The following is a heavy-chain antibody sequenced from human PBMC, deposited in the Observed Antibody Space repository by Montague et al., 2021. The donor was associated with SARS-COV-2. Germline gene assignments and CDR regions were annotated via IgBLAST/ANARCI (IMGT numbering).Heavy chain of an antibody. Sequence: SETLSLTCSVSGGSTSNYYWTWIRQSPGKGLQWIGYIFYIGSTKFNPSLKSRVSMSLDTSKNHFSLRLSAVIAADTARYYCARAQNICFIANCVNYFDLWGLGALVTVSS. CDR1: GGSTSNYY. V-gene: IGHV4-59*01. CDR2: IFYIGST. D-gene: IGHD2-15*01. CDR3: ARAQNICFIANCVNYFDL. J-gene: IGHJ4*02.